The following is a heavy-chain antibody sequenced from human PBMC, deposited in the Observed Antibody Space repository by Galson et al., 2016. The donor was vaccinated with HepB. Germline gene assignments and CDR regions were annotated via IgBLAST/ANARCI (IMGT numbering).Heavy chain of an antibody. J-gene: IGHJ4*02. V-gene: IGHV3-11*01. Sequence: SLRLSCAASGFTLSDHYMSWIRQAPGKGPEWMSYISNSGSCIYNADPVKGRFTVSSDNANNSLYLQMNSLRADDTAVYYCARETWHPPDFDDWGQGTLVTVSS. D-gene: IGHD1-14*01. CDR3: ARETWHPPDFDD. CDR1: GFTLSDHY. CDR2: ISNSGSCI.